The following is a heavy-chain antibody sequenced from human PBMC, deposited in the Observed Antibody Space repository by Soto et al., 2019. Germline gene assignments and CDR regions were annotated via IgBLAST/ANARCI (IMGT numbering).Heavy chain of an antibody. J-gene: IGHJ4*02. V-gene: IGHV1-46*01. CDR3: ARSHSYSTSWYDY. CDR2: INPSGDST. D-gene: IGHD6-13*01. CDR1: GFTFTRYY. Sequence: ASVKVSCKASGFTFTRYYMHWVRQAPGQGLEWMGIINPSGDSTTYAQKFQGRVTMSRDTSTSTVYMELSSLRSGDTAVYYCARSHSYSTSWYDYSGQGTLVTVSS.